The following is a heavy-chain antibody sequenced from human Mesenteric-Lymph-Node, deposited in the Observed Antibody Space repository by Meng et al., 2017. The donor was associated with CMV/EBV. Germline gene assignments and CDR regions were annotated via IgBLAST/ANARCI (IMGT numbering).Heavy chain of an antibody. D-gene: IGHD4-23*01. Sequence: QVHRQPRGAGLLRPSETLSLSCAVHGGCVSGYYWSWSRQPPGKGLEWIGEINHSGSTNYNPSLKSRVTISVDTSKNQFSLKLSSVTAADTAVYYCARHQRWLKSEGGFNYWGQGTLVTVSS. J-gene: IGHJ4*02. CDR3: ARHQRWLKSEGGFNY. V-gene: IGHV4-34*01. CDR1: GGCVSGYY. CDR2: INHSGST.